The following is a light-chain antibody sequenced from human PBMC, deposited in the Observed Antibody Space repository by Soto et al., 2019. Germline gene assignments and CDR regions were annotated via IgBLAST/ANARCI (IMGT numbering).Light chain of an antibody. V-gene: IGKV4-1*01. CDR3: QQYYSAPTWT. CDR2: WAS. CDR1: QSTFYSGNNKNY. J-gene: IGKJ1*01. Sequence: IVMAESAGGLAGYLFWQSTINCKPIQSTFYSGNNKNYLAWFQQKPGQSPKLLVYWASTRESGVPDRFSGSGSGTDFTLTISGLQAEDVAVYYCQQYYSAPTWTFGQGTKVDI.